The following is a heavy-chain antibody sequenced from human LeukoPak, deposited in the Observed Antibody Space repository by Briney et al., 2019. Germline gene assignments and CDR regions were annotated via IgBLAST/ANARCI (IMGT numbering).Heavy chain of an antibody. D-gene: IGHD6-13*01. CDR1: GGSIGSYY. CDR3: ARMLVPDYFDN. J-gene: IGHJ4*02. Sequence: KPSETLSLTCTVSGGSIGSYYWSWIRQPPGKGLEWIGYIYYSGSTNYNPSLKSRVTISVDTSKNQFSLKLSSVTAADTAVFYCARMLVPDYFDNWGQGTLVTVSS. V-gene: IGHV4-59*01. CDR2: IYYSGST.